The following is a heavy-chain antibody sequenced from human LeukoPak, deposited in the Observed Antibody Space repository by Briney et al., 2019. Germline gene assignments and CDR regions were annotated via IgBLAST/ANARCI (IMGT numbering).Heavy chain of an antibody. CDR1: GFTSSHAW. J-gene: IGHJ4*02. D-gene: IGHD3-10*01. Sequence: GGSLRLSCAASGFTSSHAWMNWVRQAPGKGLEWVGRIKSKTDGGTTDYAAPVKGRFTISRDDSENILYLQMSSLKTEDTAVYYCTTNYGSGSYLSPNFDTWGQGTLVTVSS. CDR2: IKSKTDGGTT. V-gene: IGHV3-15*01. CDR3: TTNYGSGSYLSPNFDT.